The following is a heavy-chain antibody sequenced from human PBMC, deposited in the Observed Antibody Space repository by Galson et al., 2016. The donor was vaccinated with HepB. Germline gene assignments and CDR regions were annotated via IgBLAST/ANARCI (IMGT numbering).Heavy chain of an antibody. CDR1: GGSVSSGSSY. D-gene: IGHD2/OR15-2a*01. V-gene: IGHV4-61*03. CDR3: ARLLSQTEY. J-gene: IGHJ4*02. Sequence: SETLSLTCSVSGGSVSSGSSYWSWIRQSPGKGLEMLGYVQYSGTTNYNPSLKSRVTISVAPSKTHFSLTLTSVTAAEPAGYYFARLLSQTEYWGQGTLVTVSS. CDR2: VQYSGTT.